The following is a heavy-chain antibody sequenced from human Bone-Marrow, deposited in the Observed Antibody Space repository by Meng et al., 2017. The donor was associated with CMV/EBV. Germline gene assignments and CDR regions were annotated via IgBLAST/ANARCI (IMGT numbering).Heavy chain of an antibody. D-gene: IGHD3-10*01. CDR3: ARVLPPGNWFDH. V-gene: IGHV4-39*07. CDR2: IYYSGST. Sequence: QSSVQGVVHPSQTLPPPITCSVASPSCSSSYWGWIRQPPGKGLEWIGSIYYSGSTYYNPSLKSRVTISIDTSKNQFSLKLSSVTAAATDVYSCARVLPPGNWFDHWGQGTLVTVSS. J-gene: IGHJ5*02. CDR1: VASPSCSSSY.